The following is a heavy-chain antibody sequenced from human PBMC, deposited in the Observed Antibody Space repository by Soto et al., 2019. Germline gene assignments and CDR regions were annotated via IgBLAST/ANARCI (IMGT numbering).Heavy chain of an antibody. D-gene: IGHD2-2*01. CDR2: ISPMFHKV. CDR1: GGTFGNYA. J-gene: IGHJ5*02. Sequence: QLQLVQSGTEVKKPGSSVTVSCKASGGTFGNYAINWLRPAPGQGLQWMGHISPMFHKVNYEQTFQGRVSTTADESTNTVYMELSSLRSEDTALYYCARTVEVHTPGFGAWGQGTLVTVSS. CDR3: ARTVEVHTPGFGA. V-gene: IGHV1-69*01.